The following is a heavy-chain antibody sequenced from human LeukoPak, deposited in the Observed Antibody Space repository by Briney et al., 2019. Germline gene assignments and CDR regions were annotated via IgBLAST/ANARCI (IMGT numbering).Heavy chain of an antibody. CDR2: INTFNGNT. Sequence: ASVKVSCKASGYTFTDYGITWVRQAPGQGLEWMGWINTFNGNTNYAQNLQGRVTMTADTSATTAYMELRSLRFDDTAVFYCARDLGYCSTTGCYLNWFDPWGQGTLVTVSS. D-gene: IGHD2-2*03. V-gene: IGHV1-18*01. J-gene: IGHJ5*02. CDR3: ARDLGYCSTTGCYLNWFDP. CDR1: GYTFTDYG.